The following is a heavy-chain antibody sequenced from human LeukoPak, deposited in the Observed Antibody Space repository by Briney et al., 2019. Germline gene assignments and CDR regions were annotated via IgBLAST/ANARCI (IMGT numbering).Heavy chain of an antibody. CDR2: ARASGSAT. CDR3: AKRYGNAWYQFDY. D-gene: IGHD5-18*01. CDR1: GFTFSSYA. J-gene: IGHJ4*02. Sequence: GGSLRLSCAASGFTFSSYAMNWVRQTPGKGLEWVSTARASGSATYYADSVKGRFAISRDDSNSTLYLQMTNLRPEDTSLYYCAKRYGNAWYQFDYWGRGTLVTVSS. V-gene: IGHV3-23*01.